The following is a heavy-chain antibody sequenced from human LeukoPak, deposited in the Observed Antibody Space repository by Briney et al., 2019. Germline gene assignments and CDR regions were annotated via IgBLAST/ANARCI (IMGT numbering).Heavy chain of an antibody. CDR1: GFTFSSYG. J-gene: IGHJ4*02. V-gene: IGHV3-33*01. CDR3: ASSSYGDYTFDY. D-gene: IGHD4-17*01. CDR2: IWYDGSNK. Sequence: GGPRRLSCAASGFTFSSYGMHWFRQAPGKGRGGGAVIWYDGSNKYYADSVKGRFTISRDNSKNTLYLQMNSLRAEDTAVYYCASSSYGDYTFDYWGQGTLVTVSS.